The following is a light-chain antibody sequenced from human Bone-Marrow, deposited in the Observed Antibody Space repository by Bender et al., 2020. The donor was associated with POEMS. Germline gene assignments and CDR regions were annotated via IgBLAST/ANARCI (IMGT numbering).Light chain of an antibody. J-gene: IGLJ3*02. CDR3: AVWYDSLNGWV. V-gene: IGLV1-44*01. CDR2: SSH. CDR1: SSNIGAHA. Sequence: QSVLTQPPSASGTPGQRVTISCSGGSSNIGAHAVNWYQHLPGTAPKLLIYSSHRRPSEVPDRFSGSRSGTSASLAISGLQSDDEADYYCAVWYDSLNGWVFGGGTKLTVL.